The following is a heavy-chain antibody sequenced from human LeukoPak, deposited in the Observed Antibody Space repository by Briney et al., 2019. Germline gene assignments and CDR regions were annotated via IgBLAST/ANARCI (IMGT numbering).Heavy chain of an antibody. CDR2: ISSSGSTI. CDR3: ARDMYSGSYLTFDY. Sequence: GGSLRLSCAASGFTVSSNYMSWIRQAPGKGLEWVSYISSSGSTIYYADSVKGRFTISRDNAKNSLYLQMNSLRAEDTAVYYCARDMYSGSYLTFDYWGQGTLVTVSS. V-gene: IGHV3-11*01. J-gene: IGHJ4*02. D-gene: IGHD1-26*01. CDR1: GFTVSSNY.